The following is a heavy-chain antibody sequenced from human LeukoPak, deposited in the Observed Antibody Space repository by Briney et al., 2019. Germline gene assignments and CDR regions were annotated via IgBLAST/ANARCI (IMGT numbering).Heavy chain of an antibody. D-gene: IGHD3-16*01. J-gene: IGHJ4*02. CDR3: AGRRVLDASFDY. CDR2: IYSGDNT. CDR1: GFTVSNNY. V-gene: IGHV3-66*02. Sequence: GGSLRLSCAASGFTVSNNYMSWVRQAPGKGLEWVSVIYSGDNTYYVESVKGRFTISRDNSKNTLFLQMNRLRAEVTAVYYCAGRRVLDASFDYWGQGTQVTVSS.